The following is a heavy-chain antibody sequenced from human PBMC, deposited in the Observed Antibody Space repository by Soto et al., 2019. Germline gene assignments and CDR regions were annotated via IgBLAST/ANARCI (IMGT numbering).Heavy chain of an antibody. CDR1: GGSISSGGYY. J-gene: IGHJ4*02. D-gene: IGHD3-3*01. V-gene: IGHV4-31*03. CDR3: ARGGGTIFGVAHSPWGY. CDR2: IYYSGST. Sequence: QVQLQESGPGLVKPSQTLSLTCTVSGGSISSGGYYWSWIRQHPGKGLEWIGYIYYSGSTYYNPYPKSRVTISADTSKNQCSLKRTSVTAADTAVYYCARGGGTIFGVAHSPWGYWGQGTLVTVSS.